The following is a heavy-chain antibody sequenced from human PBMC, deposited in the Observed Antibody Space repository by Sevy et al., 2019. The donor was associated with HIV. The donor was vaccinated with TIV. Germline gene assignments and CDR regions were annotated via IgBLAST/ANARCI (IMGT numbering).Heavy chain of an antibody. Sequence: GGSLRLSCAASGFTFINYAMSWVRQAPGKGLEWVATISYDGSNEHYADSVKGRFTISRDNSKNALYLQMNSLRAEDTAVYSCALERLSSDVAEYFENWGQGTLVTVSS. CDR1: GFTFINYA. V-gene: IGHV3-30-3*01. J-gene: IGHJ1*01. D-gene: IGHD1-1*01. CDR2: ISYDGSNE. CDR3: ALERLSSDVAEYFEN.